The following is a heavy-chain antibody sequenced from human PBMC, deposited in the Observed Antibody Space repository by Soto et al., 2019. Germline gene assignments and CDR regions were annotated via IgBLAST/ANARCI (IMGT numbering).Heavy chain of an antibody. D-gene: IGHD3-16*01. V-gene: IGHV3-23*01. CDR3: AKAGYDYIWSGFLVDFDY. J-gene: IGHJ4*02. CDR1: GFTFSSYA. Sequence: GSLRLSCAASGFTFSSYAMSWVRQAPGKGLEWVSAISGSGGSTYYADSVKGRFTISRDNSKNTLYLQMNSLRAEDTAVYYCAKAGYDYIWSGFLVDFDYWGQGTQVTVSS. CDR2: ISGSGGST.